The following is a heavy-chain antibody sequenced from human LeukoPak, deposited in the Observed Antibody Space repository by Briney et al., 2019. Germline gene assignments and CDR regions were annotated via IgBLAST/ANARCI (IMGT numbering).Heavy chain of an antibody. D-gene: IGHD6-19*01. CDR1: GFTFSSYA. CDR3: AKGSGYSSGWPQSFDY. J-gene: IGHJ4*02. CDR2: ISGSGGST. Sequence: PGGSLRLSCAASGFTFSSYAMSWVRQAPGKGLEWVSAISGSGGSTYYADSVKGRFTLSRDNSKNTLYLQMNSLRAEDTAVYYCAKGSGYSSGWPQSFDYWGQGTLVTVSS. V-gene: IGHV3-23*01.